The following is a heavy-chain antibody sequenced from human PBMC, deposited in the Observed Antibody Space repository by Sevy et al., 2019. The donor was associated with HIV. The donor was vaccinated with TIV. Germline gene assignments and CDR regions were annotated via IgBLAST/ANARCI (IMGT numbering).Heavy chain of an antibody. D-gene: IGHD3-3*01. CDR1: GFTFSSYA. V-gene: IGHV3-30-3*01. CDR2: ISYDGSNK. J-gene: IGHJ5*02. CDR3: ARTQPVRFLEWLNWFDP. Sequence: GGSLRLSCAASGFTFSSYAMHWVRQAPGKGLEWVAVISYDGSNKYYADFVKGRFTISRDNSKNTLYLQMNSLRAEDTAVYYCARTQPVRFLEWLNWFDPWGQGTLVTVSS.